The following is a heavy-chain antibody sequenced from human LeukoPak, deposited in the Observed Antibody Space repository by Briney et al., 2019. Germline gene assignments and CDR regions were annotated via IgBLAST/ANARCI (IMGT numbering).Heavy chain of an antibody. D-gene: IGHD1-20*01. CDR2: TYHSGST. J-gene: IGHJ4*02. CDR3: ARDTGITGTTVFDY. V-gene: IGHV4-4*02. Sequence: SGTLSLTCAVSGGSISSSNWWSWVRQPPGKGLEWIGETYHSGSTNYNPSLKSRVTISVDKSKNQFSLKLSSVTAADTAVYYCARDTGITGTTVFDYWGQGTLVTVPS. CDR1: GGSISSSNW.